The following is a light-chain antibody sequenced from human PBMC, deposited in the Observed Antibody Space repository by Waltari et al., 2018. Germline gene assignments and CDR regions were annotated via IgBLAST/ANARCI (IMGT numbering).Light chain of an antibody. CDR2: DAS. V-gene: IGKV3-11*01. CDR1: QSVNSY. J-gene: IGKJ2*01. CDR3: QQRSNWPPYT. Sequence: EIVLTQSPATLSLSPGERPTLSCRASQSVNSYLAWYQQKPGQAPRLLIYDASNRATGIPARFSGSGSGTDFTLTISSLEPEDFAVYYCQQRSNWPPYTFGQGTKLEIK.